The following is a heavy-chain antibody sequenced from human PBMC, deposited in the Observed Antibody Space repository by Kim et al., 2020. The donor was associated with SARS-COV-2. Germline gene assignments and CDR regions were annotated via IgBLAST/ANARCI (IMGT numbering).Heavy chain of an antibody. CDR3: AKDPGHDDSSGYYSNY. D-gene: IGHD3-22*01. CDR1: GFTFSSYA. Sequence: GGSLRLSCAASGFTFSSYAMSWVRQAPGKGLEWVSAISGSGGSTYYADSVKGRFTISRDNSKNTLYLQMNSLRAEDTAVYYCAKDPGHDDSSGYYSNYWGQGTLVTVSS. V-gene: IGHV3-23*01. CDR2: ISGSGGST. J-gene: IGHJ4*02.